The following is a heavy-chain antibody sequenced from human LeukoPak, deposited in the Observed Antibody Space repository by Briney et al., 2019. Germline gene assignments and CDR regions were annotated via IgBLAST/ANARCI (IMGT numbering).Heavy chain of an antibody. J-gene: IGHJ4*02. V-gene: IGHV3-43*01. CDR1: GFTFDDYT. Sequence: GGSLRLSCAASGFTFDDYTMHWVRQAPGKGLEWVSLISWDGGSTYYADSVKGRFTISRDNSKNSLYLHMNSLRTEDTALYFCAKDHYYGSGSYSRWVYFDYWGQGTLVTVSS. CDR2: ISWDGGST. CDR3: AKDHYYGSGSYSRWVYFDY. D-gene: IGHD3-10*01.